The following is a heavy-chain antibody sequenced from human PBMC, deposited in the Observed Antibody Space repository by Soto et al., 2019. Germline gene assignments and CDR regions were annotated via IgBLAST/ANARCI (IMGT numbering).Heavy chain of an antibody. CDR1: GYTLTELS. Sequence: ASVKVSCKVSGYTLTELSMHWVRQAPGKGLEWMGGFDPEDGETIYAQKFQGRVTMTEDTSTDTAYMELSSLRSEDTAVYYCATIYSSSRLYRPYDYWGQGTLVTVSS. CDR3: ATIYSSSRLYRPYDY. V-gene: IGHV1-24*01. J-gene: IGHJ4*02. CDR2: FDPEDGET. D-gene: IGHD6-6*01.